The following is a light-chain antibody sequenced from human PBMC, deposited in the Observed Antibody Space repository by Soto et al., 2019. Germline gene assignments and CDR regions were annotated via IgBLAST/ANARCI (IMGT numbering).Light chain of an antibody. V-gene: IGLV2-14*01. Sequence: QSVLTQPASVSGSPGQSITISCTGTTSDVGGYNYVSWYQQHPGKVPKLLIHEVSNRPSGVSNRFSGSKSGNTASLTIYGLQAEDESDYYCLSKTSSISYVFRTATTVTVL. CDR1: TSDVGGYNY. J-gene: IGLJ1*01. CDR3: LSKTSSISYV. CDR2: EVS.